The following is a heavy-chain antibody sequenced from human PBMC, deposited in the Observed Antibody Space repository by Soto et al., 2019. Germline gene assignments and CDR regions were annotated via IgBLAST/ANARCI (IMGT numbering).Heavy chain of an antibody. D-gene: IGHD2-8*01. CDR2: IYYSGST. CDR3: ARHVVLMGGGMDV. J-gene: IGHJ6*02. Sequence: QLQLQESGPGLVKPSETLSLTCTVSGGSISSSSYYWGWIRQPPGKGLEWIGSIYYSGSTYYNPSLKSRVTISVDTSKNQFSLKLSSVTAADTAVYYCARHVVLMGGGMDVWGQGTTVTVSS. CDR1: GGSISSSSYY. V-gene: IGHV4-39*01.